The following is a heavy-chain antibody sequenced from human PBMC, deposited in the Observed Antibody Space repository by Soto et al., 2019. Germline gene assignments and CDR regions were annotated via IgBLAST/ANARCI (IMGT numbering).Heavy chain of an antibody. Sequence: QMQLVQSGPEVKKPGTSVKVSCKASGFTFTSSAMQWVRQARGQRLEWIGWIVVGSGNTNYAQKIQESVTTTRDMSTRAAYMEMGSLRSEDTAVYYCAASYYDDSSGYYYYGMDVWGQGTTVTVSS. V-gene: IGHV1-58*02. CDR2: IVVGSGNT. D-gene: IGHD3-22*01. CDR1: GFTFTSSA. CDR3: AASYYDDSSGYYYYGMDV. J-gene: IGHJ6*02.